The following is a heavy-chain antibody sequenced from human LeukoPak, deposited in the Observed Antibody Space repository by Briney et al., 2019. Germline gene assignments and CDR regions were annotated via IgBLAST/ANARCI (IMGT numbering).Heavy chain of an antibody. Sequence: GGSLRLSCAASGFTFSSYWMHWVRQAPGKGLVWVSRINSDGSSTSYADSVKGRFTVSRDNAKNTLYLQMNSLRAEDTAAYYCARDPYYDSSGYYYVPYDYWGQGTLVTVSS. D-gene: IGHD3-22*01. V-gene: IGHV3-74*01. CDR1: GFTFSSYW. CDR3: ARDPYYDSSGYYYVPYDY. J-gene: IGHJ4*02. CDR2: INSDGSST.